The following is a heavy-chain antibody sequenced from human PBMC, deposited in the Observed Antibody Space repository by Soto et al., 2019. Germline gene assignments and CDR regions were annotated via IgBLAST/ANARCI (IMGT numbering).Heavy chain of an antibody. J-gene: IGHJ4*02. V-gene: IGHV4-59*08. CDR1: GGSINNYY. Sequence: SETLSLTCTVSGGSINNYYWSWIRQPPGKGLEWIGYIYYSGSTNYNPSLNSRVTISVDTSKNQFSLKLSSVAAADTAVYYCARHRTSSSSLGYWGQGTLVTVSS. D-gene: IGHD6-6*01. CDR2: IYYSGST. CDR3: ARHRTSSSSLGY.